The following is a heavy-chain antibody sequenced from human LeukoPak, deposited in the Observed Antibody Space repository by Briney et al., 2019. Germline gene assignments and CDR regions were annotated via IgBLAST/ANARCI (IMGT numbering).Heavy chain of an antibody. CDR1: GFTFSSYS. CDR3: AELGITMIGGV. J-gene: IGHJ6*04. Sequence: GGSLRLSCAASGFTFSSYSMNWVRQAPGKGLEWVSSISSSSSYVYYADSVKGRFTISRDNAKNSLYLQMNSLGAEDTAVYYCAELGITMIGGVWGKGTTVTISS. D-gene: IGHD3-10*02. CDR2: ISSSSSYV. V-gene: IGHV3-21*01.